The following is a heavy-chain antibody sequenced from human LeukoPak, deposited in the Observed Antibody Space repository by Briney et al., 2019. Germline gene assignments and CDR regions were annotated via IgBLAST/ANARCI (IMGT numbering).Heavy chain of an antibody. V-gene: IGHV1-69*13. CDR2: IIPIFGTA. J-gene: IGHJ4*02. CDR3: AGILAPGYSSGWPDY. Sequence: GGSVKVSCTASGGTFSSYAISWVRQGPGQGREWMGGIIPIFGTANYAQKFQGRATITADESTSTAYMALSSLRSEDTAVYYCAGILAPGYSSGWPDYWGQGTLVTVSS. CDR1: GGTFSSYA. D-gene: IGHD6-19*01.